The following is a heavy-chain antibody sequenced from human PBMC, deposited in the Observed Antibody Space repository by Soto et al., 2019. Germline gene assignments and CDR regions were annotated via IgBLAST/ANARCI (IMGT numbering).Heavy chain of an antibody. J-gene: IGHJ4*02. Sequence: QVQLVQSGAEVKKPGASVKVSCKASGYTFTNFGISWVRQAPGQGLEWMGWISAYNGNTNYAQNFQGRGTMPTDTSASAAYMELRSLRSDDTAVYYWARGGTPIDYWGQGTLVTVSS. CDR2: ISAYNGNT. CDR3: ARGGTPIDY. CDR1: GYTFTNFG. V-gene: IGHV1-18*01. D-gene: IGHD3-16*01.